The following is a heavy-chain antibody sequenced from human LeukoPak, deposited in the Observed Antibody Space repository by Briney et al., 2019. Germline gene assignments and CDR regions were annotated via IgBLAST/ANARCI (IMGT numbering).Heavy chain of an antibody. J-gene: IGHJ4*02. CDR3: ARQQLQLWYD. V-gene: IGHV3-48*03. D-gene: IGHD5-18*01. Sequence: GGSLRLSCAASGFXFSSYEINWVRQAPGKGLEWVSYISSSAGTTYYADSVKGRFTISRDNAKNSLYLQMNSLRAEDTAVYYCARQQLQLWYDWGQGTLVTVSS. CDR1: GFXFSSYE. CDR2: ISSSAGTT.